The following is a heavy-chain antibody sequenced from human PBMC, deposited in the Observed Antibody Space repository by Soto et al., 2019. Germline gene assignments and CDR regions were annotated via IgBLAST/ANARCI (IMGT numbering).Heavy chain of an antibody. CDR2: VYWNDDK. D-gene: IGHD1-1*01. V-gene: IGHV2-5*01. CDR3: ARGLATLPVFAFDI. Sequence: SGPTLVNPTQTLTLTCTLSGISLSTSGVGLGWIRQTPGKALEWLALVYWNDDKHYSPSLKSRLTITKDTSKNQAILTMTNMDPVDAATYYCARGLATLPVFAFDIWGQGTVVTVSS. J-gene: IGHJ3*02. CDR1: GISLSTSGVG.